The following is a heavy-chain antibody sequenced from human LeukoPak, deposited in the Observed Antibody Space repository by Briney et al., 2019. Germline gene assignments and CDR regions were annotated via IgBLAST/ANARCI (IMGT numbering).Heavy chain of an antibody. J-gene: IGHJ6*03. CDR2: VSHSGGT. Sequence: SETLSLTCTVSGGSISSSYWSWIRQPPGKGLDWIGYVSHSGGTNYKPSLKSRVTISVDTSKRQFSLKLSSVTAADTAVYYCARSFDSAYYYMDVWGKGTTGTVS. CDR3: ARSFDSAYYYMDV. V-gene: IGHV4-59*08. D-gene: IGHD3-10*01. CDR1: GGSISSSY.